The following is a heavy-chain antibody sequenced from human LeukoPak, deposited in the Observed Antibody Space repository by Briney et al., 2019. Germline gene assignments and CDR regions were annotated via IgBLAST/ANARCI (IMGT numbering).Heavy chain of an antibody. Sequence: SETLSLTCTVPGGSISSSSYYWGWIRQPPGKGLEWIGSIYYSGSTYYNPSLKSRVTISVDTSKNQFSLKLSSVTAADTAVYYCARHPRCGGDCYFEGKDAFDIWGQGTMVTVSS. CDR3: ARHPRCGGDCYFEGKDAFDI. CDR1: GGSISSSSYY. D-gene: IGHD2-21*02. V-gene: IGHV4-39*01. CDR2: IYYSGST. J-gene: IGHJ3*02.